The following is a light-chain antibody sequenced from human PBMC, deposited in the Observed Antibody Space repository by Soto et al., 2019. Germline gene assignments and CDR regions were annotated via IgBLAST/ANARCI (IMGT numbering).Light chain of an antibody. Sequence: EIVLTQSPDTLSLSPGERVTLSCRASQTVIRNYLAWHQQKPGQTPRLLVYGASTRATGIPVRFSGSGSGTEFTLTISSLQSEDFVVYYCQQYNNWPITFGQGTRLEIK. J-gene: IGKJ5*01. CDR1: QTVIRN. CDR3: QQYNNWPIT. V-gene: IGKV3-15*01. CDR2: GAS.